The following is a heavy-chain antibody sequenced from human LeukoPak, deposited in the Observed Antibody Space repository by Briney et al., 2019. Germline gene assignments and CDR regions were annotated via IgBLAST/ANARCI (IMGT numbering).Heavy chain of an antibody. J-gene: IGHJ6*03. CDR3: ARGYWSGELYYYYYMDV. V-gene: IGHV1-18*01. CDR2: ISAYNGNT. Sequence: ASVKVSCKASGYTFTSYGISWVRQAPGQGLEWMGWISAYNGNTNYAQKLQGRVTMTRDMSTSTVYVELSSLRSEDTAVYYCARGYWSGELYYYYYMDVWGKGTTVTVSS. CDR1: GYTFTSYG. D-gene: IGHD3-10*01.